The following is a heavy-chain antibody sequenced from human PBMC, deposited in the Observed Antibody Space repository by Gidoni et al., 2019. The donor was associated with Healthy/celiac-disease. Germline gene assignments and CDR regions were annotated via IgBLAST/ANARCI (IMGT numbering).Heavy chain of an antibody. D-gene: IGHD4-17*01. CDR1: GFTVSSTY. J-gene: IGHJ3*02. Sequence: EVQLVESGVGLVQPGGSLRLSCAASGFTVSSTYMSWVRQAPGKGREWVSVIYSGGSTYYADSVKGRFTISRDNSKNTLDLQMNSLRDEDTAVYDCAWPDYGNDAFDIWGQGTMVTVSS. V-gene: IGHV3-66*01. CDR2: IYSGGST. CDR3: AWPDYGNDAFDI.